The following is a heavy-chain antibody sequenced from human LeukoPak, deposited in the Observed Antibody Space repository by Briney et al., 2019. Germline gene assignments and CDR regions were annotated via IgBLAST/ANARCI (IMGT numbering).Heavy chain of an antibody. Sequence: SETLSLTCTVSGGTISTFYWSWIRQPPGKGLEWIGYIFYSGGTNYNPSLKSRLTISVDTSTNQFSLKLNSVTAADTAVYYCARHRSEGLAAATFESSGLGTLVTVSS. CDR2: IFYSGGT. V-gene: IGHV4-59*08. CDR3: ARHRSEGLAAATFES. J-gene: IGHJ4*02. D-gene: IGHD2-15*01. CDR1: GGTISTFY.